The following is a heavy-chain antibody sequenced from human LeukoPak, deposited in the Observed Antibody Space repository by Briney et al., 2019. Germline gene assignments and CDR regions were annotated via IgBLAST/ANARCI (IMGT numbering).Heavy chain of an antibody. Sequence: PGRSLRLSCAASGFTFSSYGMHWVRQAPGKGLEWVAVIWYDGSNRYYADSVKGRFTISRDNSKNTLYLQMNSLRAEDTAVYYCARGANRGDNTVGAFDIWGQGTMVTVSS. CDR2: IWYDGSNR. CDR3: ARGANRGDNTVGAFDI. CDR1: GFTFSSYG. D-gene: IGHD2-21*02. V-gene: IGHV3-33*01. J-gene: IGHJ3*02.